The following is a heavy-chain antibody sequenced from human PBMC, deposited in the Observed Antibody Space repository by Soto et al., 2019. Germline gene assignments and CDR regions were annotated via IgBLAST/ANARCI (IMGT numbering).Heavy chain of an antibody. CDR2: IYYDGNT. D-gene: IGHD3-3*01. CDR1: GGSISSYY. J-gene: IGHJ5*02. Sequence: SETLSLTCTVSGGSISSYYWSWIRQPPGKGLECIANIYYDGNTYYNPSLKSRVTISVDTSKNQFSLKLSSVTAADTAVYYCARWWSGSRQGFDPWGQGTLVTVSS. CDR3: ARWWSGSRQGFDP. V-gene: IGHV4-59*12.